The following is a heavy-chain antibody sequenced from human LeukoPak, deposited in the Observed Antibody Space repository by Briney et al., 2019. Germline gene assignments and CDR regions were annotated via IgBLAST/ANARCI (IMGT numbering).Heavy chain of an antibody. CDR1: GFTFSSYW. CDR3: ARDFSGYDPVEYCSGGSCD. J-gene: IGHJ4*02. D-gene: IGHD2-15*01. CDR2: IKQDGSEK. Sequence: GGSLRLSCAASGFTFSSYWMSWVRQAPGKGLEWVANIKQDGSEKYYVDSVKGRFTISRDNAKNSLYLQMNSLRAEDTAVYYCARDFSGYDPVEYCSGGSCDWGQGTLVTVSS. V-gene: IGHV3-7*03.